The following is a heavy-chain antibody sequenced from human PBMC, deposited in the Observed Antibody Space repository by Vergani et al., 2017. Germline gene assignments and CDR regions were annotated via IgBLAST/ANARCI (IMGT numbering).Heavy chain of an antibody. Sequence: QVQLQQSGPGLVKPSQTLSLTCAISGDSVSSNSAAWNWIRQSPSRGLEWLGRTYYRSKWYNDYAVSVKSRITINPDTSKNQFSLKLSSVTAADTAVYYCARGGYSSSSRYYYYYMDVWGKGTTVTVSS. V-gene: IGHV6-1*01. CDR2: TYYRSKWYN. J-gene: IGHJ6*03. CDR3: ARGGYSSSSRYYYYYMDV. CDR1: GDSVSSNSAA. D-gene: IGHD6-6*01.